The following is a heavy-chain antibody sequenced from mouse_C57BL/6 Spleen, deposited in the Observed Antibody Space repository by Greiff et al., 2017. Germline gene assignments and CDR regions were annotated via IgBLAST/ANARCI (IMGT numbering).Heavy chain of an antibody. V-gene: IGHV14-4*01. CDR2: IDPENGDT. Sequence: VHVKQSGAELVRPGASVKLSCTASGFNIKDDYMHWVKQRPEQGLEWIGWIDPENGDTEYASKFQGKATITADTSSNTAYLQLSSLTSEDTAVYYCTKIALRRFAYWGQGTLVTVSA. D-gene: IGHD1-1*01. J-gene: IGHJ3*01. CDR3: TKIALRRFAY. CDR1: GFNIKDDY.